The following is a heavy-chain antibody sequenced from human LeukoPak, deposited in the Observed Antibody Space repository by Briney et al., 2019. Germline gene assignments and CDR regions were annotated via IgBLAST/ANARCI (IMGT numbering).Heavy chain of an antibody. Sequence: GGSLRLSCAASGFTVSSNYMSWVRQARGKGLEWVSVIYSGGSTYYADSVKGRFTISRDNSKNTLYLQMNSLRAEDTAVYYCARDNYDIRHAFDIWGQGTMVTVSS. V-gene: IGHV3-53*01. CDR2: IYSGGST. CDR1: GFTVSSNY. J-gene: IGHJ3*02. D-gene: IGHD3-9*01. CDR3: ARDNYDIRHAFDI.